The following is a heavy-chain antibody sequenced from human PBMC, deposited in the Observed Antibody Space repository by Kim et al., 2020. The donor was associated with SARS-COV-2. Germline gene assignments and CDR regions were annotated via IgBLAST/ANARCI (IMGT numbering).Heavy chain of an antibody. D-gene: IGHD7-27*01. V-gene: IGHV4-59*08. CDR2: FHCTGTT. CDR3: ANLGTPGF. Sequence: SETLSLIYTVSDDSICNYYWSWIRQPPGKELEWIGYFHCTGTTKYNPSLKSRVTMSVDTSKNQLSLKLTSVTVADTAVYYCANLGTPGFWGRGNRVTVSS. CDR1: DDSICNYY. J-gene: IGHJ4*02.